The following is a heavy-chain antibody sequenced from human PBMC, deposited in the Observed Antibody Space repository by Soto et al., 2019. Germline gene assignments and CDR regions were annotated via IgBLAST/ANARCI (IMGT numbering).Heavy chain of an antibody. CDR3: ARLQLWLPSSGYNWLDP. D-gene: IGHD5-18*01. Sequence: GASVKVSCKASGYTFTSYAIHWVRQAPGQGLEWMGWISAYNGNTNYAQKLQGRVTMTTDTSTSTAYMELRSLRSDDTAVYYCARLQLWLPSSGYNWLDPWGQGTLVTVSS. V-gene: IGHV1-18*01. J-gene: IGHJ5*02. CDR2: ISAYNGNT. CDR1: GYTFTSYA.